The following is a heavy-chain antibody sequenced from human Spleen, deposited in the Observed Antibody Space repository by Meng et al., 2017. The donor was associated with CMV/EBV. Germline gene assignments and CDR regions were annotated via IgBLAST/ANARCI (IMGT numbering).Heavy chain of an antibody. CDR3: ARVGYSNAPAHYYYGLDV. CDR2: ISSSGYTI. D-gene: IGHD6-13*01. J-gene: IGHJ6*02. CDR1: RFTFNDFE. Sequence: GESLKISCVDSRFTFNDFEMSWVRQAPGKGPEWVSYISSSGYTIHYADSVKGRFTISRDNAKNSLHLQMNNLRAEDTAVYYCARVGYSNAPAHYYYGLDVWGQGTTVTVSS. V-gene: IGHV3-48*03.